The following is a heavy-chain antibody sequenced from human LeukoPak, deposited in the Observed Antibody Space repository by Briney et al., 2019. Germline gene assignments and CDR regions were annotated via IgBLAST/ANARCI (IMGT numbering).Heavy chain of an antibody. Sequence: ASVKVSCKASGYTFTSYYMHWVRQAPGQGLEWMGIINPSGGSTSYAQKFQGRVTMTRDMSTSTVYMELSSLRSEDTAVYYCARGPTYYYYDSSGYQDAFDIWGQGTMVTVSS. D-gene: IGHD3-22*01. V-gene: IGHV1-46*01. CDR2: INPSGGST. CDR1: GYTFTSYY. CDR3: ARGPTYYYYDSSGYQDAFDI. J-gene: IGHJ3*02.